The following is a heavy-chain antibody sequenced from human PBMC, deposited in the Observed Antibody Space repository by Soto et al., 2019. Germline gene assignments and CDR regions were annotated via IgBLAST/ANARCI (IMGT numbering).Heavy chain of an antibody. CDR3: ARAHYYDLWSGYYDLDY. J-gene: IGHJ4*02. CDR1: GGTFSSYA. CDR2: IIPIFGTA. Sequence: ASVKVSCKASGGTFSSYAISWVRQAPGQGLEWMGGIIPIFGTANYAQKFQGRVTMTRDTSTSTVYMELSSLRSEDTAVYYCARAHYYDLWSGYYDLDYWGQGTLVTVSS. V-gene: IGHV1-69*05. D-gene: IGHD3-3*01.